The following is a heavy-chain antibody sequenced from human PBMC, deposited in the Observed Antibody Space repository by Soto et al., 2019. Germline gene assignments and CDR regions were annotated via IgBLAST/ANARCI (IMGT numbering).Heavy chain of an antibody. Sequence: QAQLVESGGGVVQPGRSLRLSCAASGFAFSSYGMHWVRQAPGTGLEWVAVISYDGSLQHYADSVKGRFTISRDNSKNTLLLQISTLRAEDTAVYYCVSDRGYGHASVPYSWGQGTLVSVSS. D-gene: IGHD5-18*01. CDR2: ISYDGSLQ. J-gene: IGHJ4*02. V-gene: IGHV3-30*03. CDR3: VSDRGYGHASVPYS. CDR1: GFAFSSYG.